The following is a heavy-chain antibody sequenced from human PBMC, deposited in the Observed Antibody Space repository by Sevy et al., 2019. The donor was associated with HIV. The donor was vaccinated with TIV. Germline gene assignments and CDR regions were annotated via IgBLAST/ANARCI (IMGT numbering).Heavy chain of an antibody. CDR3: AKPTSYVYGSSSDPLPSSRNDY. Sequence: GGSLRLSCAASGFTFTSYAMSWVRQAPGKGLEWVSAISGSGGRTYYADSVKGRFTISRDNSNNTLNLQMNSLRAEDTALYYCAKPTSYVYGSSSDPLPSSRNDYWGQGTLVTVSS. CDR2: ISGSGGRT. D-gene: IGHD3-10*01. CDR1: GFTFTSYA. J-gene: IGHJ4*02. V-gene: IGHV3-23*01.